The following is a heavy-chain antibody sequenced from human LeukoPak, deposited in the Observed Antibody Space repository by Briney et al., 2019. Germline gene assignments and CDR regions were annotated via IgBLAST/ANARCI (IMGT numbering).Heavy chain of an antibody. CDR3: AKDRTGYSSGWFDY. J-gene: IGHJ4*02. V-gene: IGHV4-61*02. CDR1: GGSISSGSYY. Sequence: TSETLSLTCTVSGGSISSGSYYWSWIRQPAGKGLEWIGRIYTSGSTNYNPSLKSRVTISVDTSKNQFSLKLSSVTAADTAVYYCAKDRTGYSSGWFDYWGQGTLVTVSS. D-gene: IGHD6-19*01. CDR2: IYTSGST.